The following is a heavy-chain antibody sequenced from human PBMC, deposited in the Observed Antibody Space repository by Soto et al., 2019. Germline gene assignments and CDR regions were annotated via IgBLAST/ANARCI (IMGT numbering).Heavy chain of an antibody. V-gene: IGHV3-30*18. J-gene: IGHJ4*02. CDR2: ISYDGSNK. D-gene: IGHD3-3*01. Sequence: GGSLRLSCAASGFTFSSYGMHWVRLAPGKGLEWVAVISYDGSNKYYADSVKGRFTISRDNSKNTLYLQMNSLRAEDTAVYYCAKDREAYYDFWSGYHDFDYRGQGTLGTGSS. CDR3: AKDREAYYDFWSGYHDFDY. CDR1: GFTFSSYG.